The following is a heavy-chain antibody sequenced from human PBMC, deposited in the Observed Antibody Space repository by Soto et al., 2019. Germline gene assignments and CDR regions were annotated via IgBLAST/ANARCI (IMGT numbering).Heavy chain of an antibody. J-gene: IGHJ4*02. V-gene: IGHV3-23*01. CDR1: RFTFSSYA. CDR3: AKDHESDY. Sequence: EVQLLESGGGLVQPGGSLRLSCAASRFTFSSYAMSWIRQAPGKGLEWVSAISASGGGTYYVDSVKGRFTISRDNSKNTLYLQMNSLRAEDSALYYCAKDHESDYWGQGTLVTVSS. CDR2: ISASGGGT.